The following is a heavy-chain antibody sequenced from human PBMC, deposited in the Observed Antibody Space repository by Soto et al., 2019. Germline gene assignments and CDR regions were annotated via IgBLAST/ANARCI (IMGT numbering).Heavy chain of an antibody. Sequence: QVQLVQSGAEVKKPGSSVKVSCKASGGPFSNDIITWVRQAPGQGLEWMGRIIPLLNIAYYAQKFQGRVRITEDRSTGTDYMELNSLRAEDTAVYYCARDSPIGSTFSGYDAIDYWGQGTLVTVSS. D-gene: IGHD5-12*01. V-gene: IGHV1-69*08. J-gene: IGHJ4*02. CDR1: GGPFSNDI. CDR2: IIPLLNIA. CDR3: ARDSPIGSTFSGYDAIDY.